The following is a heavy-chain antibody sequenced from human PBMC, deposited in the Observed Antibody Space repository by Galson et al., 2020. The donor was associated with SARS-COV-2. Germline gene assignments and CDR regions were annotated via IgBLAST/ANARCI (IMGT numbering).Heavy chain of an antibody. CDR2: VSNDGTNK. Sequence: SLRLSCAASQFTFSHYAMHWVRQAPGKGLEWVAVVSNDGTNKYYADSVKGRFTVSRDNFKNTFYLQMNSLRPEDTAVYYCARDQWPLFDYWGQGTLVTVS. D-gene: IGHD6-19*01. V-gene: IGHV3-30*01. CDR1: QFTFSHYA. J-gene: IGHJ4*02. CDR3: ARDQWPLFDY.